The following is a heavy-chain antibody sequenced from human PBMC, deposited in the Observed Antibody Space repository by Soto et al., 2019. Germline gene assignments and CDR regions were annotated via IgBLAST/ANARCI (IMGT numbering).Heavy chain of an antibody. CDR2: ISSSGSTI. V-gene: IGHV3-11*01. J-gene: IGHJ5*02. CDR3: ARDGGRITIFGVVTPGNWFDP. CDR1: GFTFSDYY. Sequence: QVQLVESGGGLVKPGGSLRLSCAASGFTFSDYYMSWIRQAPGKGLEWVSYISSSGSTIYYADSVKGRFTISRDNARNSLYLHMNSLRAEDTAVYYCARDGGRITIFGVVTPGNWFDPWGQGTLVTVSS. D-gene: IGHD3-3*01.